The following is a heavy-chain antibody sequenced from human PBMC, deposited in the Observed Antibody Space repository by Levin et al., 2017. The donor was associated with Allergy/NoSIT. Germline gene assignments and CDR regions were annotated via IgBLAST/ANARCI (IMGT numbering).Heavy chain of an antibody. V-gene: IGHV3-23*01. J-gene: IGHJ4*02. CDR2: FTGGGGST. CDR3: AKDRADYGSGSLFDY. D-gene: IGHD3-10*01. Sequence: GESLKISCAASGIIFSSYGMSWVRQAPGKGMERVSSFTGGGGSTYYADAVKGRFTISRDNSKKTGYLQMNSLRAEDTAVYYCAKDRADYGSGSLFDYWGQGTLVTVSS. CDR1: GIIFSSYG.